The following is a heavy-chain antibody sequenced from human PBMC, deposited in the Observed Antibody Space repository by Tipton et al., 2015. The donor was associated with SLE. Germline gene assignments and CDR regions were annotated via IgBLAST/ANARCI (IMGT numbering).Heavy chain of an antibody. D-gene: IGHD3-10*01. CDR1: GGSISSSSYY. CDR3: ARGLIYGSGSPGDS. V-gene: IGHV4-39*01. CDR2: IYYSGST. Sequence: LRLSCTVSGGSISSSSYYWGWIRQPPGKGLEWIGSIYYSGSTYYNPSLKSRVTISVDTSKNQFSLRLSSVTAADTAVYYCARGLIYGSGSPGDSWGQGTLVTVSS. J-gene: IGHJ4*02.